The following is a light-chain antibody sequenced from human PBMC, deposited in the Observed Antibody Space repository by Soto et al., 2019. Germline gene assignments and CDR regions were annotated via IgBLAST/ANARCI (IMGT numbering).Light chain of an antibody. Sequence: QSVLTQPPSVSGSPGQSVTISCTGTSGDVGTYNRVSWYQQPPGTAPKLIIYEVTNRPSGVPDRFSGSKSGNTASLTISGLQAEDEADYYCSSYTSSTTVVFGGGTKLTVL. V-gene: IGLV2-18*02. CDR1: SGDVGTYNR. CDR3: SSYTSSTTVV. CDR2: EVT. J-gene: IGLJ2*01.